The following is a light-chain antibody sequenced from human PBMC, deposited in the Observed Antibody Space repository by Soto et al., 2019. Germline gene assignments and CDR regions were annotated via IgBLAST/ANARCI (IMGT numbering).Light chain of an antibody. J-gene: IGKJ1*01. CDR1: QTGDSRY. CDR3: QQYDSTVWT. CDR2: AAS. V-gene: IGKV3-20*01. Sequence: EIVLTQSPGTLSLSPGETATLSCRSSQTGDSRYLAWYQQKRGQAPRLLIYAASSRATGVPDRFSGSGSGTDFTLTIRRLEPEDFAVYYCQQYDSTVWTVGQGTKVEIK.